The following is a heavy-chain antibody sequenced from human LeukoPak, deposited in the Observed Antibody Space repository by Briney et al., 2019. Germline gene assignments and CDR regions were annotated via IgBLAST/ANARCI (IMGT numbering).Heavy chain of an antibody. V-gene: IGHV4-59*01. CDR1: GGSISSYY. CDR3: ARVYYSNSYDYWYFDL. Sequence: SETLSLTCTVSGGSISSYYWSWIRQPPGKGLEYIGYIYYSGSTNYNPSLKSRVTISVDTSKNQFSLKLSSVTAADTAVYYCARVYYSNSYDYWYFDLWGRGTLVTVSS. CDR2: IYYSGST. J-gene: IGHJ2*01. D-gene: IGHD6-13*01.